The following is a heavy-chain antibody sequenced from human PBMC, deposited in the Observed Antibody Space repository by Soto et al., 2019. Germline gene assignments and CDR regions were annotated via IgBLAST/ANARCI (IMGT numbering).Heavy chain of an antibody. D-gene: IGHD1-26*01. J-gene: IGHJ4*02. V-gene: IGHV1-69*04. Sequence: QVQLVQSGAAVKKPGSSVKVSCKASGGSFSNYALNRVRQAPGQGLEWMGRMVPFVGITKYAQKFQGRVTITADNSTSTAYMELSSLRSEDTAVYYCAREMGATNDYWGQGTLVTVSS. CDR1: GGSFSNYA. CDR3: AREMGATNDY. CDR2: MVPFVGIT.